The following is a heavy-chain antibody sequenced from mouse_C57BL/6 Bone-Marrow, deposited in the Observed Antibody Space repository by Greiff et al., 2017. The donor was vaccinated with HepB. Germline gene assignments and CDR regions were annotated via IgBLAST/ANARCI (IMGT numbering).Heavy chain of an antibody. J-gene: IGHJ1*03. CDR2: IDPENGDT. V-gene: IGHV14-4*01. D-gene: IGHD1-1*01. Sequence: VQLKESGAELVRPGASVKLSCTASGFNIKDDYMHWVKQRPEQGLEWIGWIDPENGDTEYASKFQGKATLTADKSSSTAYMQLSSLTSEDSAVYFCARWGSSTYWYFDVWGTGTTVTVSS. CDR3: ARWGSSTYWYFDV. CDR1: GFNIKDDY.